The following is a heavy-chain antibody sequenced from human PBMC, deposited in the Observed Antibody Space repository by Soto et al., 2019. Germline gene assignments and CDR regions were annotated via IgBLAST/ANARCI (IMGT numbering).Heavy chain of an antibody. CDR2: LSGSRAST. CDR3: AKGSSTPPNWFGP. J-gene: IGHJ5*02. Sequence: EVQLLESGGGLVQPGGCLRLSCTASGFSFSTYAMSWVRQAPGKGLEWVSALSGSRASTYYADSVKGRFTISRDNSKNTVYLQRNSLRADDTAVYFCAKGSSTPPNWFGPWGQGPLVTVSS. CDR1: GFSFSTYA. V-gene: IGHV3-23*01.